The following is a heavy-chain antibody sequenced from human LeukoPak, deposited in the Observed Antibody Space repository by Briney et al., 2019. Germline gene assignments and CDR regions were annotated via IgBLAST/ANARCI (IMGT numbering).Heavy chain of an antibody. V-gene: IGHV4-30-4*07. CDR2: IYYSGTT. Sequence: SETLSLTRAVSGGSINSGVYSWSWIRQPPGKGLEWIGYIYYSGTTSYNPSLKSRLTISLDTSKNQFSLKLNSVTAADTAVYYCARGAPGAVAVLVYWGQGTLVTVSS. CDR1: GGSINSGVYS. J-gene: IGHJ4*02. D-gene: IGHD6-19*01. CDR3: ARGAPGAVAVLVY.